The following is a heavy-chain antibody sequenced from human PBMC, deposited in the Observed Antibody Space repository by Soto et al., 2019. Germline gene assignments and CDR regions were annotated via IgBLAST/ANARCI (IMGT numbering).Heavy chain of an antibody. CDR3: ARYRISGSWSKFDY. D-gene: IGHD6-13*01. Sequence: SEPLALKWTVSGVSISSAGYYWIWIRDHPGKGMQWIGNIYYSGSTNYNPSPKSRIIISLDTSKNQFSLKLSSVTAADTAVYFCARYRISGSWSKFDYWGPGTLVTVSS. V-gene: IGHV4-31*02. CDR1: GVSISSAGYY. J-gene: IGHJ4*02. CDR2: IYYSGST.